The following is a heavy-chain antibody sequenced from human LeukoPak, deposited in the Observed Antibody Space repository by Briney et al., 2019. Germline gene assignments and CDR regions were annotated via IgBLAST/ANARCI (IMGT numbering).Heavy chain of an antibody. D-gene: IGHD3-16*02. Sequence: PSETLSLTCTVSGGSISSYYWSWIRQPPGKGLEWIGYIYYSGSTNYNPSLKSRVTISVDTSKNQFSLKLSSVTAADTAVYYCARDHSMITFGGVIALYYFDYWGQGTLVTVSS. CDR2: IYYSGST. V-gene: IGHV4-59*12. CDR1: GGSISSYY. CDR3: ARDHSMITFGGVIALYYFDY. J-gene: IGHJ4*02.